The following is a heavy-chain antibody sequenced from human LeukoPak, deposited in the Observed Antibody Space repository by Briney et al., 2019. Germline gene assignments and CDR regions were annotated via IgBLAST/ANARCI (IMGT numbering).Heavy chain of an antibody. D-gene: IGHD3-3*01. V-gene: IGHV1-18*01. J-gene: IGHJ6*02. CDR1: GYTFTSYG. CDR3: ARDYYDFWIFANNYYYGMDV. Sequence: GASVKVSCKASGYTFTSYGISWVRQAPGQGLEWMGWISACNGNTNYAQKLQGRVTMTTDTSTSTAYMELRSLRSDDTAVYYCARDYYDFWIFANNYYYGMDVWGQGTTVTVSS. CDR2: ISACNGNT.